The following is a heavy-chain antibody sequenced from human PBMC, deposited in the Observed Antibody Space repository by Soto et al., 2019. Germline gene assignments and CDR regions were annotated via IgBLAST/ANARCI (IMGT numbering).Heavy chain of an antibody. J-gene: IGHJ3*02. V-gene: IGHV5-51*01. D-gene: IGHD1-20*01. CDR2: IYPGDSDT. CDR1: GYSFTSYW. Sequence: GESLKISCKGSGYSFTSYWIGWVRQMPGKGLEWMGIIYPGDSDTRYSPSFQGQVTISADKSISTAYLQWSSLKASDTAMYYCARRGGYNWNQPHAAFDIWAQGTMVTVSS. CDR3: ARRGGYNWNQPHAAFDI.